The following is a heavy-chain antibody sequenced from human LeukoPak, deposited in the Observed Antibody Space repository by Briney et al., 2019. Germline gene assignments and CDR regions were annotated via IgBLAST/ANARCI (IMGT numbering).Heavy chain of an antibody. CDR3: ARGGSYFRY. D-gene: IGHD1-26*01. CDR1: GFTFSTYS. J-gene: IGHJ4*02. Sequence: GGSLRLSCAASGFTFSTYSMNWVRQAPGKGLEWVANIKQDGSEKYYVDSVKGRFTISRDNAKNSLYLQLNSLRADDTAVYYCARGGSYFRYWGQGTLVTVSS. CDR2: IKQDGSEK. V-gene: IGHV3-7*01.